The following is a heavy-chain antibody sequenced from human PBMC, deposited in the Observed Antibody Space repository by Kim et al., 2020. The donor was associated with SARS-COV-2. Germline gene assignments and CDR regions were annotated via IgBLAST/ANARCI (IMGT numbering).Heavy chain of an antibody. CDR2: VRSKANNYAT. D-gene: IGHD4-17*01. V-gene: IGHV3-73*01. Sequence: GGSLRLSCVASGFTISGSAMHWVRQAPGKGLEWLGRVRSKANNYATAYAASVKGRFTISRDDSTNTAYLQMQNLQTEDTAVYYCKSGVTTHDNWGLGTLVTVSS. CDR1: GFTISGSA. CDR3: KSGVTTHDN. J-gene: IGHJ4*02.